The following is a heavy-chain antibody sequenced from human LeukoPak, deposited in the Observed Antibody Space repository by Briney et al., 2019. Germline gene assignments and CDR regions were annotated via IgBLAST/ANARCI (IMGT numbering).Heavy chain of an antibody. CDR1: GGSISSYY. CDR2: IYYSGST. J-gene: IGHJ3*02. V-gene: IGHV4-59*01. Sequence: RSETLSLTCTVSGGSISSYYWSWIRQPPGKGLEWIGYIYYSGSTNYNPSLKSRVTISVDTSKNQFSLKLSSVTAADTAVYYCARVKGYFDAFDIWGQGTMVTVSS. CDR3: ARVKGYFDAFDI. D-gene: IGHD1-1*01.